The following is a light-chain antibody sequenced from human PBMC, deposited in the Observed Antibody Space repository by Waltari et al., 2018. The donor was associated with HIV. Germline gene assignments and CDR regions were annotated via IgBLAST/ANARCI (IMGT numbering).Light chain of an antibody. Sequence: SYELTQSPSVSVSPGQTARNTCSGDALPKQYSYWYQQKPGQAPVLVMYKDSRRPSGIPERFSGSSSGTTVTLTISGVRAEDEADYYCQSADSSGTDVLFGGGTKLTVL. CDR3: QSADSSGTDVL. CDR2: KDS. V-gene: IGLV3-25*03. J-gene: IGLJ2*01. CDR1: ALPKQY.